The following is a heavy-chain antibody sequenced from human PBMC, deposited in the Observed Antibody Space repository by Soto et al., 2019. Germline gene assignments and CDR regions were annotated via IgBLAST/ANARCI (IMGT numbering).Heavy chain of an antibody. Sequence: EVQLVESGGGLVQPGGSLRLSCAASGFTVSSNYMSWVRQAPGKGLEWVSVIYSGGSTYYADSVKGRFTISRDNSKNELYLQMNSLRAEDTAVYYCARSLLQETSIAAAGYYYYMDVWGKGTTVTVSS. V-gene: IGHV3-66*01. J-gene: IGHJ6*03. D-gene: IGHD6-13*01. CDR3: ARSLLQETSIAAAGYYYYMDV. CDR1: GFTVSSNY. CDR2: IYSGGST.